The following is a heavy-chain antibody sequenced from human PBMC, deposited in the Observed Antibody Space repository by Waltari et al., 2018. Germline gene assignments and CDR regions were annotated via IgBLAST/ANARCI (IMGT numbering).Heavy chain of an antibody. CDR1: GYGFSDYD. V-gene: IGHV1-2*02. CDR2: IKPNSGET. Sequence: QVQLVQSGAEVGEPGSSVKVSCQATGYGFSDYDIYWVRQAPGQGLEWMAWIKPNSGETKYAQKFQGRVTLTRDTSISTAYMELPRMTVDDTAVYYCARGNHLDFWGQGTIVTVSS. J-gene: IGHJ4*02. CDR3: ARGNHLDF.